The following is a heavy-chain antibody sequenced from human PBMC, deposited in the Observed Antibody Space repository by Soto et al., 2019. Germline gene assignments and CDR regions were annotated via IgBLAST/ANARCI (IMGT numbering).Heavy chain of an antibody. Sequence: QVQLVQSGAEEKKPGASVKVSCKASGYTFTSYAMHWVHQAPEQRLEWMGWINAGNGNTKYSQEFQGRVTITRDTSASTAYMELNSLRSEDTAVYYCARSSSYYFIDDYWGQGTLVTVSS. V-gene: IGHV1-3*05. CDR1: GYTFTSYA. CDR2: INAGNGNT. D-gene: IGHD3-22*01. CDR3: ARSSSYYFIDDY. J-gene: IGHJ4*02.